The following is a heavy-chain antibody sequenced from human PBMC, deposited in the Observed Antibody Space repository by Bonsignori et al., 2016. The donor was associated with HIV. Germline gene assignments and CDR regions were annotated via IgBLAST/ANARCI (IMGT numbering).Heavy chain of an antibody. V-gene: IGHV3-30-3*01. CDR3: ARGGKGYSSGWYFSGETITTYYYMDV. CDR2: ISYDGSNK. J-gene: IGHJ6*03. Sequence: GGSLRLSCAASGFTFSSYALHWVRQAPGKGLEWVAVISYDGSNKYYADSVKGRFTISRDNSKNTLYLQMNSLRAEDTAVYYCARGGKGYSSGWYFSGETITTYYYMDVWGRGTTVTVSS. D-gene: IGHD6-19*01. CDR1: GFTFSSYA.